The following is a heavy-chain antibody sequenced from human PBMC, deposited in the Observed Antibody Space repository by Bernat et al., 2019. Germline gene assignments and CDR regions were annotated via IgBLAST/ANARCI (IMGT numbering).Heavy chain of an antibody. J-gene: IGHJ4*02. V-gene: IGHV3-33*01. CDR3: AREAYYYDSSGYYETQTIDY. D-gene: IGHD3-22*01. CDR2: IWYDGSNK. CDR1: GFTFSSYG. Sequence: QVQLVESGGGVVQPGRSLRLSCAASGFTFSSYGMHWVRQAPGKGLEWVAVIWYDGSNKYYADSVKGRFTISRDNSKNTLYLQMNSLRAEDTAVYYCAREAYYYDSSGYYETQTIDYWGQGTLVTVSS.